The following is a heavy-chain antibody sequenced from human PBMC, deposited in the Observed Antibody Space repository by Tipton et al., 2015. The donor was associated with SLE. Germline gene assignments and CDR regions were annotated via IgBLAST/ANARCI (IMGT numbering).Heavy chain of an antibody. Sequence: SLRLSCAASGFTFSDYVMHWVRQAPGKGLEWVGLIRFDGSDTFYGDSVKGRFTISRDNSKNTLYLQMNSLKTEDTAVYYCTTARGSYPWYFDLWGRGTLVTVSS. CDR3: TTARGSYPWYFDL. CDR1: GFTFSDYV. D-gene: IGHD1-26*01. J-gene: IGHJ2*01. V-gene: IGHV3-33*03. CDR2: IRFDGSDT.